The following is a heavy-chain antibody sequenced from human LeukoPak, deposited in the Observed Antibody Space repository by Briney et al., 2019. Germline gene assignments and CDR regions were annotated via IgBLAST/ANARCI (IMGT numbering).Heavy chain of an antibody. J-gene: IGHJ4*02. D-gene: IGHD6-13*01. CDR2: ISASGNTA. CDR3: AKAHYTSSWPLDY. V-gene: IGHV3-23*01. CDR1: GFTFSTYA. Sequence: GGSLRLSCTASGFTFSTYAMSWVRQAPGKGLECVSAISASGNTAYYADSLKGRFTISRDNSKDTLFLQMNDLRAEDTALYYCAKAHYTSSWPLDYWGRGTLVTVSS.